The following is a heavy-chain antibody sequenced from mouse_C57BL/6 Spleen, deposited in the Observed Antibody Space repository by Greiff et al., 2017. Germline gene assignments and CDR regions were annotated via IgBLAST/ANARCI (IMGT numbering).Heavy chain of an antibody. CDR3: ARGVNLLWSYFDY. Sequence: QVQLQQPGAELVMPGASVKLSCKASGYTFTSYWMHWVKQRPGQGLEWIGEIDPSDSYTNYNQKFKGKSTLAEDTYSSTAYMQLSSLTSEDSAVYYCARGVNLLWSYFDYWGQGTTLTVSS. D-gene: IGHD2-1*01. V-gene: IGHV1-69*01. CDR1: GYTFTSYW. CDR2: IDPSDSYT. J-gene: IGHJ2*01.